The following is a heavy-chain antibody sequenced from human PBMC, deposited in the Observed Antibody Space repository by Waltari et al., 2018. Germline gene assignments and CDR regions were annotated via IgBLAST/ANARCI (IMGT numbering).Heavy chain of an antibody. Sequence: QMQLVQSGPEVKKPGTSVKFSCKASGFTFTSSAMQWVRQARGQRLEWIGCVVVGSGNTNYAQKFQERVTITRDMSTSTAYMELSSLRSEDTAVYYCAAAIGSFDAFDIWGQGTMVTVSS. V-gene: IGHV1-58*02. CDR1: GFTFTSSA. CDR2: VVVGSGNT. CDR3: AAAIGSFDAFDI. D-gene: IGHD1-26*01. J-gene: IGHJ3*02.